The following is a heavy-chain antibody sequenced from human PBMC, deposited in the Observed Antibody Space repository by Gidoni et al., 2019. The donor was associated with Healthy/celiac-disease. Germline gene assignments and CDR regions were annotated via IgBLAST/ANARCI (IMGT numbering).Heavy chain of an antibody. V-gene: IGHV1-3*01. Sequence: QVQLVQSGAEVKKPGASVKVSCKASGYPFTSYAMHWVRQAPGQRLEWMGWINAGNGNTKYSQKFQGRVTITRDTSASTAYMELSSLRSEDTAVYYCATSSPSYYYDSSGLDVWGQGTTVTVSS. CDR1: GYPFTSYA. D-gene: IGHD3-22*01. J-gene: IGHJ6*02. CDR3: ATSSPSYYYDSSGLDV. CDR2: INAGNGNT.